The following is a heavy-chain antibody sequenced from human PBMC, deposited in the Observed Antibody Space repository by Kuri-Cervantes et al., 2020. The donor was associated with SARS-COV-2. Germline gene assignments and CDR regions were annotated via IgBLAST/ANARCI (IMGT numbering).Heavy chain of an antibody. V-gene: IGHV1-2*02. Sequence: ASVKVSCKAFGYTFTGYYMHWVRQAPGQGLEWMGWINPDSGGTNYAQKFQGRVTMTRDTSINTAYMELSRLRSDDTAVYYCARDWGDLVIVPAFWGQGTRVTVSS. CDR3: ARDWGDLVIVPAF. D-gene: IGHD2-2*01. CDR2: INPDSGGT. CDR1: GYTFTGYY. J-gene: IGHJ4*02.